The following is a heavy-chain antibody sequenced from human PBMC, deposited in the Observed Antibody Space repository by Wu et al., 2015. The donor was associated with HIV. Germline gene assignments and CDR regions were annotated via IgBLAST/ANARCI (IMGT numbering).Heavy chain of an antibody. D-gene: IGHD2-21*01. CDR2: IIPIFGTP. Sequence: QVQLIQSGAEVKKPGSSVKVSCKASGGIFSNSAISWVRLAPGEGLEWMGGIIPIFGTPKYTQKFQDRVTITSDESTSTSYMELNSLRSEDTAIYYCARSSYCGGDCYSRLDSWGQGPRSPSPQ. CDR1: GGIFSNSA. CDR3: ARSSYCGGDCYSRLDS. V-gene: IGHV1-69*05. J-gene: IGHJ5*01.